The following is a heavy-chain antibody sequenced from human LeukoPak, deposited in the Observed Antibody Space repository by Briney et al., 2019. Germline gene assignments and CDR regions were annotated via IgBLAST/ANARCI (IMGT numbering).Heavy chain of an antibody. V-gene: IGHV3-30-3*01. D-gene: IGHD6-19*01. Sequence: GGFLRLSCAVSGFTFSSYDLHWVRQAPGKGLEWVALISYGGSNKYYADSVKGRFTISRDNSKNTLFLQMNSLRAEDTAVYYCARETYSSGWYSDYWGQGTLVTVSS. CDR3: ARETYSSGWYSDY. CDR2: ISYGGSNK. CDR1: GFTFSSYD. J-gene: IGHJ4*02.